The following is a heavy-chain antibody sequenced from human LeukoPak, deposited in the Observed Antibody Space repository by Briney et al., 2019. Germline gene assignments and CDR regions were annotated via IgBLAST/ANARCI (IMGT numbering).Heavy chain of an antibody. Sequence: GGSLRLSCAASGLTFSNYWMSWVRQAPGKGLEWVADIKEDGNEKYYVDSVKGRFTISRDNAKKSLYLQMNSLRAEDTAVYYCARDRSRFYYWGQGTPVTVSS. D-gene: IGHD2-2*01. CDR3: ARDRSRFYY. CDR2: IKEDGNEK. V-gene: IGHV3-7*01. CDR1: GLTFSNYW. J-gene: IGHJ4*02.